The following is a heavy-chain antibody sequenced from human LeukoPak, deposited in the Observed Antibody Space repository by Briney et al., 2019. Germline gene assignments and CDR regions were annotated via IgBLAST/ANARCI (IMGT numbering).Heavy chain of an antibody. CDR3: ASAMVVTRNTYYFDY. D-gene: IGHD4-23*01. CDR2: IIPIFGTA. CDR1: GGTFSSYA. Sequence: ASVKVSCKASGGTFSSYAISWVRQAPGKGLEWMGRIIPIFGTANYAQKFQGRVTITTDESTSTAYMELSSLRSEDTAVYYCASAMVVTRNTYYFDYWGQRTVVTVSS. V-gene: IGHV1-69*05. J-gene: IGHJ4*02.